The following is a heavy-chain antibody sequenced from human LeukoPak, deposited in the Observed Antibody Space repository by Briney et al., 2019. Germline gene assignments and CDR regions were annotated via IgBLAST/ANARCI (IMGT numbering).Heavy chain of an antibody. Sequence: GGSLRLSCAASGFTFSSYWMHWVRQAPGKGLVWVSRMNSDGSSTNYADSVKGRFTISRDNAKNTLYLQMISLRAEDTAVYYCARGLSGYSSSLGYWGQGTLVTVSS. J-gene: IGHJ4*02. V-gene: IGHV3-74*01. CDR3: ARGLSGYSSSLGY. CDR1: GFTFSSYW. CDR2: MNSDGSST. D-gene: IGHD6-6*01.